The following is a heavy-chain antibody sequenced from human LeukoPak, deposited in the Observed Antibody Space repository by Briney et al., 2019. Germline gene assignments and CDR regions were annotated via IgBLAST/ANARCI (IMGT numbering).Heavy chain of an antibody. CDR2: IKQDGSEK. J-gene: IGHJ6*04. Sequence: PGGALRLSCAASGFTFSSYWMSWVRQAPGKGLEWVANIKQDGSEKYYVHSVKRRFTISRDNAKNSLYLQMNSLRAEDTAVYYCASTCSSTSCYGFLYGMDVWGKGTTVTVSS. CDR3: ASTCSSTSCYGFLYGMDV. D-gene: IGHD2-2*01. V-gene: IGHV3-7*03. CDR1: GFTFSSYW.